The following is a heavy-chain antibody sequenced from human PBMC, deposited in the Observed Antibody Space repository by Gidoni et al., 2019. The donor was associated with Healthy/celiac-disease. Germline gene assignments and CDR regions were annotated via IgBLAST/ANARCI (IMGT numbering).Heavy chain of an antibody. CDR3: ARPYNWNLHPLSGGMDV. CDR1: GYTFTGYY. Sequence: QVQLVQSGAEVKKPGASVKVFCKASGYTFTGYYMHWVRQAPGQGLEWMGWINPNSGGTNYAQKFQGRVTMTRDTSISTAYMELSRLRSDDTAVYYCARPYNWNLHPLSGGMDVWGQGTTVTVSS. J-gene: IGHJ6*02. V-gene: IGHV1-2*02. D-gene: IGHD1-20*01. CDR2: INPNSGGT.